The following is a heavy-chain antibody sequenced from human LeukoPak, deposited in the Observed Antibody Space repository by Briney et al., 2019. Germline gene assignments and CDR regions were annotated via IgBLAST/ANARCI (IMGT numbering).Heavy chain of an antibody. V-gene: IGHV3-74*01. Sequence: GGSLRLSCAASGFTFSNYWMHWVRQAPGKGLVWVSRIKSDGSSTRYADSVKGRFTISRDNAKNTLYLQMNSLRAEDTAVYYCGRELDWLPTLDYWGQGTLVTVSS. CDR3: GRELDWLPTLDY. CDR1: GFTFSNYW. J-gene: IGHJ4*02. CDR2: IKSDGSST. D-gene: IGHD3-9*01.